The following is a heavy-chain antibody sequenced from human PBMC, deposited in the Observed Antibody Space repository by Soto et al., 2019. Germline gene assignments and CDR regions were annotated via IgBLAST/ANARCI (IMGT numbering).Heavy chain of an antibody. CDR3: ARDKKAESSSWYRAGYDY. CDR1: GYTFTSYG. J-gene: IGHJ4*02. Sequence: ASVKVSCKASGYTFTSYGISWVRQAPGQGLEWMGWISAYNGKTNYAQKLQGRVTMTTDTSTSTAYMELRSLRSDDTAVYYCARDKKAESSSWYRAGYDYWGQGTLVTVSS. CDR2: ISAYNGKT. V-gene: IGHV1-18*01. D-gene: IGHD6-13*01.